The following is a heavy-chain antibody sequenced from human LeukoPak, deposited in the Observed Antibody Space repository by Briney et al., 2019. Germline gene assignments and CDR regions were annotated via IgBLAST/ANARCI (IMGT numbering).Heavy chain of an antibody. Sequence: ASVKVSCKASGYTFTSYGISWVRQAPGQGLEWMGWLSAYNGNTNYAQKVQGRVTMTTDTSTSTDYMELRSLRSDDTAVYYCARVQVVPAANYYMDVWGKGTTVTVSS. CDR3: ARVQVVPAANYYMDV. CDR1: GYTFTSYG. D-gene: IGHD2-2*01. V-gene: IGHV1-18*01. CDR2: LSAYNGNT. J-gene: IGHJ6*03.